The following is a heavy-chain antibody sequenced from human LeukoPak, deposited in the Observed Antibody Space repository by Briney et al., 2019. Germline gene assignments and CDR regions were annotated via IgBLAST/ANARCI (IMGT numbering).Heavy chain of an antibody. CDR2: IYYSGNT. J-gene: IGHJ2*01. CDR3: ARVSVTTTYWYFDL. D-gene: IGHD4-17*01. V-gene: IGHV4-59*12. CDR1: GASISSYY. Sequence: SETLSLTCTVSGASISSYYWNWIRQPPGKGLEWIGYIYYSGNTNYNPSLKSRVTISVDTSKNQFSLKLSSVTAADTAVYYCARVSVTTTYWYFDLWGRGTLVTVSS.